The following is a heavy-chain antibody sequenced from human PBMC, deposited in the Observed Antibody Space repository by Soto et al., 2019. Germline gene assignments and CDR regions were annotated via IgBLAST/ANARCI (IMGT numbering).Heavy chain of an antibody. V-gene: IGHV3-74*01. CDR2: IDPDGSDT. Sequence: GGSLRLSCAASGFAFSRFPMHWVRQAPGKGLVWVSRIDPDGSDTTYADSVKGRFTISRDNAKNIVYLQMSSLRAEDTALYYCATMAGTYPYWGQGTLVTVSA. D-gene: IGHD1-26*01. J-gene: IGHJ4*02. CDR1: GFAFSRFP. CDR3: ATMAGTYPY.